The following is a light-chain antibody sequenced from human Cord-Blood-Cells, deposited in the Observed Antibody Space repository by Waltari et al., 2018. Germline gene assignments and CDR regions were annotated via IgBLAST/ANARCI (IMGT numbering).Light chain of an antibody. CDR1: QGISSY. Sequence: AIRMTQSPSSFSASTGDRVTITCRASQGISSYLAWYQQKPGKAPKLLIYAASTLQSGVPSRFSGSGSGTDFTLTISCLQSEDFATYYCQHYYSYHTFGPGTKVDIK. J-gene: IGKJ3*01. CDR2: AAS. CDR3: QHYYSYHT. V-gene: IGKV1-8*01.